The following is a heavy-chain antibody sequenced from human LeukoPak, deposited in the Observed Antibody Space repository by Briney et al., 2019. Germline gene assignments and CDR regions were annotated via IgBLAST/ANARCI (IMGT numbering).Heavy chain of an antibody. Sequence: PGASLRLSCAASGFTFSNYAMSWVRHAPGKGLEWVSAITGRGGNTYYADSVKGRFTISRDNSKNTVFLQMNSLRAEDTAVYYCAKWGDYDVLTGYYVSDYWGQGTLVTVSS. D-gene: IGHD3-9*01. CDR1: GFTFSNYA. J-gene: IGHJ4*02. CDR3: AKWGDYDVLTGYYVSDY. V-gene: IGHV3-23*01. CDR2: ITGRGGNT.